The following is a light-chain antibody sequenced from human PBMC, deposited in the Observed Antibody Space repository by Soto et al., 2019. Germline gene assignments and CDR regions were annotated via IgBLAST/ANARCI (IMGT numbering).Light chain of an antibody. CDR3: QSYDSSLSGVV. Sequence: QPVRTQPPSVSGAPGQRVTRSCTGSSSNIGAGYDVHWYQQLPGTAPKLLIYGNSNRPSGVPDRFSGSKSGTSASLAITGLQAEDEADYYCQSYDSSLSGVVFGGETKLTVL. CDR1: SSNIGAGYD. CDR2: GNS. V-gene: IGLV1-40*01. J-gene: IGLJ2*01.